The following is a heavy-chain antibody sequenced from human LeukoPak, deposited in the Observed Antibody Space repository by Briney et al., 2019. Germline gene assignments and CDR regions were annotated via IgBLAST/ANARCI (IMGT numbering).Heavy chain of an antibody. V-gene: IGHV4-39*07. D-gene: IGHD2-21*02. CDR3: ARVIASCGGDCYTYYFDY. Sequence: SETLSLTCAVSGGSISSSASYWGWIRQPPGKGLEWIGRIYYSGSTFYNPSLKSRVTISVDTSKGQFSLSLSSVTAADTAVYYCARVIASCGGDCYTYYFDYWGQGTLVTVSS. J-gene: IGHJ4*02. CDR1: GGSISSSASY. CDR2: IYYSGST.